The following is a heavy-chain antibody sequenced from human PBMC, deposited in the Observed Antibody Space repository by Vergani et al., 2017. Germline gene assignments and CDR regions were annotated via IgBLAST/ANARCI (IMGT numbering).Heavy chain of an antibody. CDR1: GFTFSSYG. CDR3: ARDRPSSNTWGYYYYGMDV. D-gene: IGHD2-2*02. CDR2: IWYDGSNK. J-gene: IGHJ6*02. V-gene: IGHV3-33*01. Sequence: QVQLVESGGGVVQPGRSLRLSCAASGFTFSSYGMHWVRQAPGKGLEWVAVIWYDGSNKYYADSVKGRFTISRDNSKNTLYLQMNSLRAEDTAVYYCARDRPSSNTWGYYYYGMDVWGQGTTVTVSS.